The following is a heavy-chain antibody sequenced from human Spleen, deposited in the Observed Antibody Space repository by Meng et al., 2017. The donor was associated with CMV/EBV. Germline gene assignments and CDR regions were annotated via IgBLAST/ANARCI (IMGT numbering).Heavy chain of an antibody. V-gene: IGHV3-48*01. Sequence: GESLKISCGASGFTFSVYEMNWVRQAPGKGLEWLSYISGSGSAIYYANSVKGRFTISRDNSKNTLYLQMNSLRAEDTAVYYCARGTLFGPFDYWGQGTLVTVSS. CDR3: ARGTLFGPFDY. J-gene: IGHJ4*02. D-gene: IGHD3-9*01. CDR2: ISGSGSAI. CDR1: GFTFSVYE.